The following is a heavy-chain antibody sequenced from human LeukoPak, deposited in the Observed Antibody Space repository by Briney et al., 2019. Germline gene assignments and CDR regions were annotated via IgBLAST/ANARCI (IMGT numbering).Heavy chain of an antibody. V-gene: IGHV4-34*01. D-gene: IGHD2-21*02. Sequence: SETLSLTCAVYGGSFSGYYWSWIRQPPGKGLEWIGEINHSGSTNYNPSLKSRVTISVDTSKNQSSLKLSSVTAADTAVYYCARRLLSPSDWFDPWGQGTLVTVSS. CDR2: INHSGST. CDR3: ARRLLSPSDWFDP. CDR1: GGSFSGYY. J-gene: IGHJ5*02.